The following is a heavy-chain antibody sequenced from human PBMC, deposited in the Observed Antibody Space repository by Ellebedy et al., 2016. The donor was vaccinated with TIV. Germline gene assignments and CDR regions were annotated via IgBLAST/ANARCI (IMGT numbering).Heavy chain of an antibody. CDR3: ASTDGSGILTSGYYYGMDV. V-gene: IGHV5-10-1*01. Sequence: GESLKISCKGSGYSFTSYWISWVRQMPGKGLEWMGRIDPSDSYTNYSPSFQGHVTISADKSISTAYLQWSSLKASDTAMYYCASTDGSGILTSGYYYGMDVWGQGTTVTVSS. J-gene: IGHJ6*02. CDR2: IDPSDSYT. CDR1: GYSFTSYW. D-gene: IGHD3-10*01.